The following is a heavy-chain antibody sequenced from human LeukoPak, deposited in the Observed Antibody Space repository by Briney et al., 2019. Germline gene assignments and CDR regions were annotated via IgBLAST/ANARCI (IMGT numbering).Heavy chain of an antibody. CDR3: ATPTAGTWHFDY. CDR2: IKQDASER. Sequence: GGSLRLSCAASGFTFSNYAMSWVRQAPGKGLEWVANIKQDASERYYVDSVKGRFTISRDNAKNSLYLQMNSLRAEDTAVYYCATPTAGTWHFDYWGQGTLVTVSS. J-gene: IGHJ4*02. D-gene: IGHD1-1*01. V-gene: IGHV3-7*01. CDR1: GFTFSNYA.